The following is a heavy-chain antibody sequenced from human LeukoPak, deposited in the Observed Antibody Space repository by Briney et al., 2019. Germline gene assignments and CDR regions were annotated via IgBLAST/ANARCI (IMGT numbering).Heavy chain of an antibody. V-gene: IGHV4-39*07. Sequence: SETLSLTCAVSGGSISSSSYYWGWIRQPPGKGLEWIGSIYYSGSTYYNPSLKSRVTISVDTSKNQFSLKLSSVTAADTAVYYCARGGTDQLPYYWGQGTLVTVSS. CDR2: IYYSGST. CDR1: GGSISSSSYY. J-gene: IGHJ4*02. D-gene: IGHD2-2*01. CDR3: ARGGTDQLPYY.